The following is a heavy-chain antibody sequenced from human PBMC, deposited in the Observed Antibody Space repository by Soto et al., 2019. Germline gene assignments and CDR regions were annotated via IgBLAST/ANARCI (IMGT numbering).Heavy chain of an antibody. J-gene: IGHJ4*02. CDR2: IYPGDHET. Sequence: LKISCQCSGYTFSNFWIGWVRQLPGQGLEWMGIIYPGDHETRYSPSFLGKVTISAETSINTAYLQWSSLEASDSAFYFCARSPRSSPYFDFWGQGALVTVSS. CDR1: GYTFSNFW. D-gene: IGHD6-13*01. CDR3: ARSPRSSPYFDF. V-gene: IGHV5-51*01.